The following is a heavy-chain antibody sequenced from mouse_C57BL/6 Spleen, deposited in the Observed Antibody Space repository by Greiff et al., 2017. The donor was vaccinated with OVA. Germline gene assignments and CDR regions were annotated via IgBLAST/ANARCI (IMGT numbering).Heavy chain of an antibody. CDR3: ARSGYYYDGFYFDY. CDR1: GYTFTSYD. J-gene: IGHJ2*01. V-gene: IGHV1-85*01. D-gene: IGHD1-1*01. CDR2: IYPRDGST. Sequence: VQLHQSGPELVKPGASVKLSCKASGYTFTSYDINWVKQRPGQGLEWIGWIYPRDGSTKYNEKFKGKATLTVDTSSSTAYMELNILTSEDSAVDVCARSGYYYDGFYFDYWGQGTTLTVSS.